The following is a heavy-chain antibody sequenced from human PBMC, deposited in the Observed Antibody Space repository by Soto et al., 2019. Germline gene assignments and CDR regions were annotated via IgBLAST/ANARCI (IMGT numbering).Heavy chain of an antibody. CDR1: GFTFSDHY. J-gene: IGHJ6*02. Sequence: PGGSLRLSCAASGFTFSDHYMAWIRQAPGKGLEIVAHMSGSGSSEDYGDSVKGRFSIFRENSKNLLFLQMNSLRAEDTAVYYCASNYCSSTSCYYGMDVWGQGTTVTVAS. CDR2: MSGSGSSE. CDR3: ASNYCSSTSCYYGMDV. D-gene: IGHD2-2*01. V-gene: IGHV3-11*04.